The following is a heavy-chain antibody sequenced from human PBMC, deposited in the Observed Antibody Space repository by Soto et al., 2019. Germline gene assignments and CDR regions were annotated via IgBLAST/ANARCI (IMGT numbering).Heavy chain of an antibody. Sequence: GASVKVSFKASGGTFSRYAISWLRQAPGQGLEWMGGIIPIFGTANYAQKFQGRVTITADESTSTAYMELSSLRSEDTAVYYCARVTAANSEFDYWGQGTLVTVSS. CDR3: ARVTAANSEFDY. V-gene: IGHV1-69*13. CDR2: IIPIFGTA. J-gene: IGHJ4*02. D-gene: IGHD1-1*01. CDR1: GGTFSRYA.